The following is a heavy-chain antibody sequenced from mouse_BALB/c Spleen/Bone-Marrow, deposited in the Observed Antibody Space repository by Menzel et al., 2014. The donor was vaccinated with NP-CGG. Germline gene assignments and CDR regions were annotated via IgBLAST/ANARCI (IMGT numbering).Heavy chain of an antibody. Sequence: QVQLQQSGAELARPGASVKLSCKASGYTFTDYYINWVKQRTGQGLEWIGEIYPGSGNTYYNEKFKGKATLTADKSSSTAYMQLSSLTSEDSADYFCARDWDYYAMDYWGQGTSVTVSS. J-gene: IGHJ4*01. D-gene: IGHD4-1*01. CDR1: GYTFTDYY. V-gene: IGHV1-77*01. CDR2: IYPGSGNT. CDR3: ARDWDYYAMDY.